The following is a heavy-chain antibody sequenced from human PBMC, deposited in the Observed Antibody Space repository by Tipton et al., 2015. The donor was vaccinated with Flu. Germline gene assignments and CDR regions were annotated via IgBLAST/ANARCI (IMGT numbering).Heavy chain of an antibody. J-gene: IGHJ4*02. Sequence: TLSLTCAVSGGSISSSNWWSWVRQPPGKGLEWIGEIYHSGSTNYNPSLKRRVTISVDKSKNQSSLTLSSVTAADTAVYYCECWLSSSWYSSYFDYWGQGTLVTVSS. CDR2: IYHSGST. D-gene: IGHD6-13*01. V-gene: IGHV4-4*02. CDR3: ECWLSSSWYSSYFDY. CDR1: GGSISSSNW.